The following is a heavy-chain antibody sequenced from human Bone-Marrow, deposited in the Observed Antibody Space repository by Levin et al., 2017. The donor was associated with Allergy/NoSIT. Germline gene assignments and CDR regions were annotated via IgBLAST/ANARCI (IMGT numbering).Heavy chain of an antibody. CDR2: IYSGGST. J-gene: IGHJ6*02. CDR1: GFTVSSNY. Sequence: GESLKISCAASGFTVSSNYMSWVRQAPGKGLEWVSVIYSGGSTYYADSVKGRFTISRDNSKNTLYLQMNSLRAEDTAVYYCARDKEEGYCSSTSCSGWAGMDVWGQGTTVTVSS. D-gene: IGHD2-2*01. V-gene: IGHV3-53*01. CDR3: ARDKEEGYCSSTSCSGWAGMDV.